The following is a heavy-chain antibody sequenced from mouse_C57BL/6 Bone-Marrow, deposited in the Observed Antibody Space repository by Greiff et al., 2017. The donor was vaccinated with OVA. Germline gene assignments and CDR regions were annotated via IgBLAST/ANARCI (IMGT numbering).Heavy chain of an antibody. CDR1: GFNIKDYY. D-gene: IGHD1-1*01. CDR3: ARGYYGSSLWYFDV. CDR2: IDPEDGET. Sequence: VHVKQSGAELVKPGASVKLSCTASGFNIKDYYMHWVKQRPEQGLEWIGRIDPEDGETKYAPKFQGKATMTAATSSNTAYLQLSSLTSEDTAVNYSARGYYGSSLWYFDVWGTGTTVTVSS. J-gene: IGHJ1*03. V-gene: IGHV14-2*01.